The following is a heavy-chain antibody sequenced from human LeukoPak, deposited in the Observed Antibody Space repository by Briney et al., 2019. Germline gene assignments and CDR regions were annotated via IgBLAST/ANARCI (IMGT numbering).Heavy chain of an antibody. CDR1: GFTFSSYG. D-gene: IGHD2-2*01. CDR2: ISGDGSNK. J-gene: IGHJ4*02. Sequence: PGRSLRLSCAASGFTFSSYGMHWVRQAPGKGLEWVAVISGDGSNKNYADSVKGRFTISRENFKNTLYLQMTSLRAEDTAVYYCARGCGGSPSCYIIDYWGQGTLVTVSS. V-gene: IGHV3-33*08. CDR3: ARGCGGSPSCYIIDY.